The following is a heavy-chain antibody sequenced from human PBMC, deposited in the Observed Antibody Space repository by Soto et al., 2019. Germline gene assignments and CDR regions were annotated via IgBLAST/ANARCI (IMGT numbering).Heavy chain of an antibody. D-gene: IGHD3-3*01. CDR2: FSGSGGNI. V-gene: IGHV3-23*01. Sequence: PGGSLRLSCVASGFTFSTHTMSWVRQAPGKGLEWVSTFSGSGGNIYYAESVKGRLTTSRDDSKNTLYLHMNSLRVEDTAVYYCAKDPPWTVGPLAMDVWGQGTTVTASS. CDR3: AKDPPWTVGPLAMDV. CDR1: GFTFSTHT. J-gene: IGHJ6*02.